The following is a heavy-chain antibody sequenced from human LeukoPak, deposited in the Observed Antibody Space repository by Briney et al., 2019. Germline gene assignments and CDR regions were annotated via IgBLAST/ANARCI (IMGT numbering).Heavy chain of an antibody. D-gene: IGHD3-22*01. CDR3: AREPPGDYDTAGYYNAHFDC. CDR1: GFTFSDHY. Sequence: GGSLRLSCAASGFTFSDHYMDWVRQAPGKGLEWVGRTRNKANSYTTDYAASVRGRFTISRDDSQNSLYLQMNSLRTEDTAVYYCAREPPGDYDTAGYYNAHFDCWGQGTLVTVSS. CDR2: TRNKANSYTT. J-gene: IGHJ4*02. V-gene: IGHV3-72*01.